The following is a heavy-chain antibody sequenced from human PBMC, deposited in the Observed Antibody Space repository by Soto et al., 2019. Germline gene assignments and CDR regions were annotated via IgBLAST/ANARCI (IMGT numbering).Heavy chain of an antibody. CDR1: GFSFSSYW. V-gene: IGHV3-7*01. CDR3: KIDVSPFALDA. J-gene: IGHJ6*02. CDR2: ANADGSER. Sequence: GGSQRLSCEASGFSFSSYWMSWVRKAPGKGWGWVANANADGSERYFADSVRARFTTSRDNARNFFYLQMNSHTGEDAGVYYCKIDVSPFALDAWGLGTWVTVSS.